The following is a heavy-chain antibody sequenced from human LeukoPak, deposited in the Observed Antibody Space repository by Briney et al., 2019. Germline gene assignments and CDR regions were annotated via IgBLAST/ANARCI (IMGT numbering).Heavy chain of an antibody. J-gene: IGHJ4*02. CDR1: GASFSGGVNS. CDR2: IHPSGRL. D-gene: IGHD3-22*01. V-gene: IGHV4-31*03. CDR3: SRGLDSRKLGY. Sequence: TLSPTCTVSGASFSGGVNSWNWIRQTPGKGLEWIGSIHPSGRLYNNPSLESRVTISIDTSKNQFSLNLNSVTAADTAVYFCSRGLDSRKLGYWGQGTLVTVSS.